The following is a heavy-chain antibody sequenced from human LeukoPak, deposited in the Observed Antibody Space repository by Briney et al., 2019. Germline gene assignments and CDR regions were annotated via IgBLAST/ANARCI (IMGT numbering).Heavy chain of an antibody. V-gene: IGHV3-74*01. J-gene: IGHJ3*02. D-gene: IGHD2-2*01. CDR3: ARAVKYQLPPSDI. Sequence: GGSLRLSCAASGFTFSSYWMPWVRHAPGKGLVWVSRINSDGSSTSYADSVKGRFTISRDNAKNTLYLQMNSLRAEDTAVYYCARAVKYQLPPSDIWGQGTMVTVSS. CDR1: GFTFSSYW. CDR2: INSDGSST.